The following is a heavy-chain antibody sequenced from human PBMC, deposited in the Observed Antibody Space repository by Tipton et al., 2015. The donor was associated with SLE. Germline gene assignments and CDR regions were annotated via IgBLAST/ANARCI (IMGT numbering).Heavy chain of an antibody. CDR3: AKDIMVVTHGAFDI. V-gene: IGHV3-9*01. D-gene: IGHD4-23*01. Sequence: SLRLSCAASGFTFDDYAMHWARQAPGKGLEWVSGISWNSGSIGYADSVKGRFTISRDNAKNSLYLQMNSLRAEDTALYYCAKDIMVVTHGAFDIWGQGTMVTVSS. CDR2: ISWNSGSI. CDR1: GFTFDDYA. J-gene: IGHJ3*02.